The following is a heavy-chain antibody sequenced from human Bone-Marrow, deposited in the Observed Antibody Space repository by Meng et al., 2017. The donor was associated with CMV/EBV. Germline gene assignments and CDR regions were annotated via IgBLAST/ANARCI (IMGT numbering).Heavy chain of an antibody. CDR3: ARGSYDFWSGYYSVAWYYGMDV. J-gene: IGHJ6*02. Sequence: GGSLRLSCAASGFTFSSYAMHWVRQAPGKGLEWVAVISYDGSNKYYADSVKGRFTISRDNSKNTLYLQMNSLRAEDTAVYYCARGSYDFWSGYYSVAWYYGMDVWGQGTTVTFSS. CDR2: ISYDGSNK. D-gene: IGHD3-3*01. V-gene: IGHV3-30*04. CDR1: GFTFSSYA.